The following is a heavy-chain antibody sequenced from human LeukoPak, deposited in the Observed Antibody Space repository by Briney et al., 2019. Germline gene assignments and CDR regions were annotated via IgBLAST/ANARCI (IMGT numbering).Heavy chain of an antibody. CDR1: GGSISSYY. Sequence: SETLSLTCTASGGSISSYYWSWIRQPPGKGLEWIGYISYSGSTNYNPSLKSRVTISVDTSKNQFSLKLSSVTAADTAVYYCARTSIVGAPYYYYGMDVWGQGTTVTVSS. D-gene: IGHD1-26*01. CDR3: ARTSIVGAPYYYYGMDV. J-gene: IGHJ6*02. CDR2: ISYSGST. V-gene: IGHV4-59*01.